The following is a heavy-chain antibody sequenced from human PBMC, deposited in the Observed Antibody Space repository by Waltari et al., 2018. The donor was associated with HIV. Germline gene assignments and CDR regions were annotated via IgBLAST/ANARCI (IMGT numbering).Heavy chain of an antibody. V-gene: IGHV3-23*01. CDR1: GFTFSSYA. CDR2: ISGSGGST. D-gene: IGHD3-22*01. Sequence: EVQLLESGGGLVQPGGSLRLSCAASGFTFSSYAMSWVRQAPGKGLEWVSAISGSGGSTYYADSVKGRFTISRDNSKNTLYLQMNSLRAEDTAVYYCAKMDYDSSGYYGGYYFDYWGQGTLVTVSS. CDR3: AKMDYDSSGYYGGYYFDY. J-gene: IGHJ4*02.